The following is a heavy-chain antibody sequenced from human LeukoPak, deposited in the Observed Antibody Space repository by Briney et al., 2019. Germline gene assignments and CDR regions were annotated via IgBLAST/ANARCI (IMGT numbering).Heavy chain of an antibody. CDR3: AKGRKDLLRGVIIGGFDY. Sequence: GGSLRLSCAASGFTFSSYGMHWVRQAPGKGLEWVAFIRYDGSNKYYADSVKGRFTISRDNSKNTLYLQMNSLRAEDTAVYYCAKGRKDLLRGVIIGGFDYWGQGTLVTVSS. D-gene: IGHD3-10*01. CDR2: IRYDGSNK. V-gene: IGHV3-30*02. J-gene: IGHJ4*02. CDR1: GFTFSSYG.